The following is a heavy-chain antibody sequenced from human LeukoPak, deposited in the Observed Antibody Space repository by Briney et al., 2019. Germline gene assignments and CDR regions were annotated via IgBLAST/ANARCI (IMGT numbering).Heavy chain of an antibody. J-gene: IGHJ4*02. V-gene: IGHV4-61*01. Sequence: SETLSLTCAVSGGSVSSGNYHWSWIRQAPGKGLEWIGHNGNTNYNPSLKSRVTISVDTSKNQFSLNLNTVTAADTAVYYCATYYGGAGGRGHWGPGTLITVSS. CDR2: NGNT. D-gene: IGHD2-21*01. CDR1: GGSVSSGNYH. CDR3: ATYYGGAGGRGH.